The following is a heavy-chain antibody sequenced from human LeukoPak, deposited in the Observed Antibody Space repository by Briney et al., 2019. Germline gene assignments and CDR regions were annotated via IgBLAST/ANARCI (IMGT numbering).Heavy chain of an antibody. V-gene: IGHV3-43D*03. D-gene: IGHD6-13*01. CDR2: ICWGGGNT. Sequence: GGSLRLSCAASGFTFDDYAMHWVRPAPGKGVECVSLICWGGGNTYHPASGQGRFTISRVNSKNSLYLQMNSLRAEDTAFYYCAKANLAADLSNWFDPWGQGTLVTVSS. J-gene: IGHJ5*02. CDR3: AKANLAADLSNWFDP. CDR1: GFTFDDYA.